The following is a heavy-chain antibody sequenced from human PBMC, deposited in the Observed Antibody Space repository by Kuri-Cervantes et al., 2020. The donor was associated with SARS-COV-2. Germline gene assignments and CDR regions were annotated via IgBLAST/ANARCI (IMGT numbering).Heavy chain of an antibody. D-gene: IGHD6-13*01. J-gene: IGHJ6*02. CDR1: GFTFSTYR. Sequence: LSLTCSASGFTFSTYRMHWVRQAPGKGLEWVSVISFDESDKSYVDSVKGRFTISRDNSKSTLYLQMNSLRAEDTAVYYCAKDHGPYSRATAYYGMDVWGRGTTVTVSS. CDR3: AKDHGPYSRATAYYGMDV. CDR2: ISFDESDK. V-gene: IGHV3-30*18.